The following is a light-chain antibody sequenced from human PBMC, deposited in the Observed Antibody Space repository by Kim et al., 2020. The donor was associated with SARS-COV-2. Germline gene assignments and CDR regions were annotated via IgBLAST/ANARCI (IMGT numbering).Light chain of an antibody. V-gene: IGKV3-20*01. CDR1: QGVNGRF. Sequence: SPAEGAPLSCRASQGVNGRFLAWYQQKPGQAPRLLIYGASTRATGIPDRFSGSGSGTDFTLTISRLGPEDFAMYYCQQYDSSVWTFGQGTKVDIK. J-gene: IGKJ1*01. CDR2: GAS. CDR3: QQYDSSVWT.